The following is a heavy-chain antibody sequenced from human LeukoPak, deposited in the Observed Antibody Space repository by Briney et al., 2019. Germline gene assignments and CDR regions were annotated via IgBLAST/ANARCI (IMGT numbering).Heavy chain of an antibody. Sequence: SGGSLRLSCAASGFTFSSYAMSWVRQTPGKGLEWVSAISGGGGSTYYADSVKGRFTISRDNSKNTLYLQMNSLRAEDTAVYYCAKDPLEWELLPVPCDYWGQGTLVTVSS. CDR3: AKDPLEWELLPVPCDY. J-gene: IGHJ4*02. CDR2: ISGGGGST. V-gene: IGHV3-23*01. D-gene: IGHD1-26*01. CDR1: GFTFSSYA.